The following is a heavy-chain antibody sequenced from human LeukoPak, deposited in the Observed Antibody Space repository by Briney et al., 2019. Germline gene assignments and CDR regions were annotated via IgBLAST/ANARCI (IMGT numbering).Heavy chain of an antibody. CDR2: IIPILGIA. Sequence: AAVKVSCKASGGTFSSYAISWVRQAPGQGLEWMGRIIPILGIANYAQKFQGRVTITADKSTSTAYMELSSLRSEDTAVYYCARDHLAVAGRLNWFDPWGQGTLVTVSS. V-gene: IGHV1-69*04. CDR3: ARDHLAVAGRLNWFDP. CDR1: GGTFSSYA. D-gene: IGHD6-19*01. J-gene: IGHJ5*02.